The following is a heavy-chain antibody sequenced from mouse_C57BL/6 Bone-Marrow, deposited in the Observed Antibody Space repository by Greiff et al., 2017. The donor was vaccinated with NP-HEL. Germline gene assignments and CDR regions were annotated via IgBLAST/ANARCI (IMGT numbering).Heavy chain of an antibody. J-gene: IGHJ1*03. CDR1: GFTFSDYY. D-gene: IGHD1-1*01. Sequence: EVMLVESEGGLVQPGSSMKLSCTASGFTFSDYYMAWVRQVPEKGLEWVANINYDGSSTYYLDSLKSRFIISRDHAKNILYLQMSSLKSEDTATYYCARDGSYWYFDVWGTGTTVTVSS. CDR3: ARDGSYWYFDV. V-gene: IGHV5-16*01. CDR2: INYDGSST.